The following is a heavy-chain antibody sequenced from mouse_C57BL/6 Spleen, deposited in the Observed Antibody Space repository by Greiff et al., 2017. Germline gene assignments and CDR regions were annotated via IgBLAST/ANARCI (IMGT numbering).Heavy chain of an antibody. CDR3: TGDCDYPVLFAY. CDR2: IRLKSDNYAT. D-gene: IGHD2-4*01. Sequence: EVKVEESGGGLVQPGGSMKLSCVSSGFTFSNYWMNWVRQSPEKGLEWVAQIRLKSDNYATHYAESVKGRFTISRDDYKSSVYLQMNNLSAEDTGIYYCTGDCDYPVLFAYWGQGTLVTVSA. J-gene: IGHJ3*01. CDR1: GFTFSNYW. V-gene: IGHV6-3*01.